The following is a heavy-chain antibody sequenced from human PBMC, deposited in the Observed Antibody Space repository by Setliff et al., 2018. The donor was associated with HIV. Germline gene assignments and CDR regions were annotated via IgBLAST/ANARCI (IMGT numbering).Heavy chain of an antibody. J-gene: IGHJ4*02. CDR3: AKDEGIAAAGSDY. V-gene: IGHV3-21*01. CDR2: ITGSGSYI. Sequence: GGSLRLSCAASGFTFSSYTMNWVRQAPGKGLEWVSSITGSGSYIYYADSVKGRFTISRDNAKKSLYLQMNSLRAEDTAVYYCAKDEGIAAAGSDYWGQGTLVTVSS. CDR1: GFTFSSYT. D-gene: IGHD6-13*01.